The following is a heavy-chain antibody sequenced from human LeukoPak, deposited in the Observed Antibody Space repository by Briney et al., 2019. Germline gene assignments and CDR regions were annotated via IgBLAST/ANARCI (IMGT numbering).Heavy chain of an antibody. CDR2: ISYGGSNK. J-gene: IGHJ4*02. V-gene: IGHV3-30*12. CDR3: ARRRREQHYFDF. CDR1: GFTFSSHG. Sequence: PGGSLRLSCVGSGFTFSSHGLHWVRQAPGKGLEWVAVISYGGSNKYYADSVKGRFTISRDNSKNTLFLQMSSLRAEDTAVYYCARRRREQHYFDFWGQGTLVTVSS. D-gene: IGHD1/OR15-1a*01.